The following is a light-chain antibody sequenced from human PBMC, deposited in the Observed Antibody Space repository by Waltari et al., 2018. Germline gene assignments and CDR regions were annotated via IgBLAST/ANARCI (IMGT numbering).Light chain of an antibody. J-gene: IGKJ4*01. Sequence: DIVMTQSPDSLAVSLGERATINCKSSQSVLYRSNNKNYLAWYQQKPGQPPKLRIYWASTRESGVPDRVSGSGSGTDFTLTISSLQAEDVAVYYCQQYYGTPCTFGGGTKVEMK. CDR3: QQYYGTPCT. V-gene: IGKV4-1*01. CDR1: QSVLYRSNNKNY. CDR2: WAS.